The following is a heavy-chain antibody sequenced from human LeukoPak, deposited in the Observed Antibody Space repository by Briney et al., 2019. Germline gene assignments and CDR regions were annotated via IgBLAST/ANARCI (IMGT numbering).Heavy chain of an antibody. CDR3: AKVRNDDYDTNGIDRPSDI. Sequence: GGSLRLSCAASGFTFSSYAMGWVRQAPGKGLEWVSAIGGSDGRTHYADSVKGRFTISRDNSQSTSYLQMNRLTVEDTAVYYCAKVRNDDYDTNGIDRPSDIWGQGTMVTVSS. D-gene: IGHD3-16*01. V-gene: IGHV3-23*01. CDR2: IGGSDGRT. CDR1: GFTFSSYA. J-gene: IGHJ3*02.